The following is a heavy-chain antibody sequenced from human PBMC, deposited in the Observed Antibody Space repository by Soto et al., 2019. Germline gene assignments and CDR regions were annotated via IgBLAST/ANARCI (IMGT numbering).Heavy chain of an antibody. D-gene: IGHD1-26*01. V-gene: IGHV3-7*01. Sequence: GGSLRLSCASSVFTFSSYWMTWVRQAPGKGLEWVANIKQDGSEKYYVDSVRGRFTMSRDNAKNSLYLQMNSLRAEDTAVYYCARVVGATQMDFDYWGQGTLVTVSS. CDR3: ARVVGATQMDFDY. CDR1: VFTFSSYW. CDR2: IKQDGSEK. J-gene: IGHJ4*02.